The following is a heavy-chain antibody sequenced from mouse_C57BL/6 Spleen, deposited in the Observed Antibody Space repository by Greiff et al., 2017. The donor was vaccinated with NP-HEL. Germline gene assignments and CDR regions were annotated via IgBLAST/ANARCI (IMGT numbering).Heavy chain of an antibody. CDR1: GFNIKDDY. CDR2: IDPENGDT. Sequence: VQLKQSGAELVRPGASVKLSCTASGFNIKDDYMHWVKQRPEQGLEWIGWIDPENGDTEYASKFQGKATITADTSSNTAYLQLSSLTSEDTAVYYCTYYSSYYFDYWGQGTTLTVSS. J-gene: IGHJ2*01. V-gene: IGHV14-4*01. D-gene: IGHD2-12*01. CDR3: TYYSSYYFDY.